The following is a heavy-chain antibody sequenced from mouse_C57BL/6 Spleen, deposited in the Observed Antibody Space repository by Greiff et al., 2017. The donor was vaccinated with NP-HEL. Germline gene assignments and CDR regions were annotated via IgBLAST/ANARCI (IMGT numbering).Heavy chain of an antibody. J-gene: IGHJ1*03. CDR2: IYPGDGDT. Sequence: QVQLQQSGAELVKPGASVKISCKASGYAFSSYWMNWVKQRPGKGLEWIGQIYPGDGDTNYNGKFKGKATLTADKSSSTAYMQLSSLTSEDSAVYFCARGVIQPNLYFDVWGTGTTVTVSS. CDR1: GYAFSSYW. CDR3: ARGVIQPNLYFDV. V-gene: IGHV1-80*01. D-gene: IGHD2-2*01.